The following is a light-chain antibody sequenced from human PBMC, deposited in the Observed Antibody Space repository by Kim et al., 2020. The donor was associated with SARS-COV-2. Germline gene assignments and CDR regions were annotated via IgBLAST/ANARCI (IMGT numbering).Light chain of an antibody. CDR2: GNS. CDR1: SSNMGEGYD. J-gene: IGLJ1*01. Sequence: VTIPCSGSSSNMGEGYDVHWYQQLPGTAPKLLIYGNSNRPSGVPDRFSGSKSGTSASLAITGLQAEDEVDYYCQSYDSSLSGYVFGTGTKVTVL. V-gene: IGLV1-40*01. CDR3: QSYDSSLSGYV.